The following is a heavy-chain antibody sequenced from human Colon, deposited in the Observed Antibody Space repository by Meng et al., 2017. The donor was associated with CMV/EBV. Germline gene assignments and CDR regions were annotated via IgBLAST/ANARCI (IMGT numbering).Heavy chain of an antibody. CDR3: AKIWNYLGVY. CDR2: ITSSATAI. D-gene: IGHD1-7*01. CDR1: GFSFGSYE. J-gene: IGHJ4*02. Sequence: GGSLRLSCAASGFSFGSYEMNWVRQAPGKGLEWVSYITSSATAIYYADSVKGRFTISRDNAKNSLYLQMNSLRAGDTAVYYCAKIWNYLGVYWGQGTLVTVSS. V-gene: IGHV3-48*03.